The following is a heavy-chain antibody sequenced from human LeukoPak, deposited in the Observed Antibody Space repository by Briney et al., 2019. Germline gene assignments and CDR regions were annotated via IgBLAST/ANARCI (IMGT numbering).Heavy chain of an antibody. CDR3: GRDRGRYSGNWDASVY. CDR1: GFTFYDHD. Sequence: GGSLRLSCAASGFTFYDHDMHWVRQAPGKGLEWVSRIIWNSATIAYADSVKGRFTISRDNAENSLYLQMNSLRAEETALYYCGRDRGRYSGNWDASVYWGQGTLVTVSS. J-gene: IGHJ4*02. V-gene: IGHV3-9*01. CDR2: IIWNSATI. D-gene: IGHD1-20*01.